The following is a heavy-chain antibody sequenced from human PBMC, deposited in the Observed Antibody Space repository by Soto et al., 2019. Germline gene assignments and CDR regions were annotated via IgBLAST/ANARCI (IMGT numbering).Heavy chain of an antibody. V-gene: IGHV3-21*01. CDR2: ISSSSSYI. CDR1: GFTFSSYS. CDR3: ARDYDPSGYYYGMDV. D-gene: IGHD3-10*01. Sequence: EVQLVESGGGLVKPGGSLRLSCAASGFTFSSYSMNWVRQAPGKGLEWVSSISSSSSYIYYADSVKGRFTISRDNAKNSLYLQMNSLRAEDTAVYYCARDYDPSGYYYGMDVWGQGTTVTVSS. J-gene: IGHJ6*02.